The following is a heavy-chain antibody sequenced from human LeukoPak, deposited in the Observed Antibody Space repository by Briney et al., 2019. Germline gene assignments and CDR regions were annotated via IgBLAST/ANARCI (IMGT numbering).Heavy chain of an antibody. J-gene: IGHJ5*02. CDR2: IYYSGST. D-gene: IGHD2-21*02. V-gene: IGHV4-59*11. Sequence: PSETLSLTCTVSGGSISSHYWSWIRQPPGKGLEWIGYIYYSGSTNCNPSLKSRVTISVDTSKNQFSLKLSSVTAADTAVYYCARGDVSGYCGGDCYSARFDPWGQGTLVTVSS. CDR3: ARGDVSGYCGGDCYSARFDP. CDR1: GGSISSHY.